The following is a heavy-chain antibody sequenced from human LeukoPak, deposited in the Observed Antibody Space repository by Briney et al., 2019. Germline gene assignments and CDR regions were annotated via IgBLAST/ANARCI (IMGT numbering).Heavy chain of an antibody. Sequence: SETLSLTCAVYGGSFSGYYWSWIRQPPGKGLEWIGEINHSGSTNYNPSLKSQVTISVDTSKNQFSLKLSSVTAAGTAVYYCARGRIVVVPAAINYWGQGTLVTVSS. CDR1: GGSFSGYY. D-gene: IGHD2-2*01. V-gene: IGHV4-34*01. J-gene: IGHJ4*02. CDR2: INHSGST. CDR3: ARGRIVVVPAAINY.